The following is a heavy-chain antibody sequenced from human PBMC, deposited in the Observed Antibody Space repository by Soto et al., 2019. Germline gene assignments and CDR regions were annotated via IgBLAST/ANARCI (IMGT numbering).Heavy chain of an antibody. V-gene: IGHV3-23*01. CDR2: ISGSGCRT. D-gene: IGHD1-1*01. CDR1: GFTFSSCA. CDR3: AKDSITTDGLDV. Sequence: EVQLLESGGGLVQPGGSLRLSCAASGFTFSSCAMNWVRQTPGKGLECVSAISGSGCRTYYADSVKGRFTISRDNSKNTLYLQMNSMRAEDTAVYYCAKDSITTDGLDVWGQGTTVTVSS. J-gene: IGHJ6*02.